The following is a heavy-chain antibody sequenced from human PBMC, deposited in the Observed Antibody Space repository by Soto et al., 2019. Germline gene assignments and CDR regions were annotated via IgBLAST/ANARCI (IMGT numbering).Heavy chain of an antibody. CDR1: GFTFSSYA. J-gene: IGHJ6*02. CDR3: AGGAKSYYYYGMDV. D-gene: IGHD1-26*01. V-gene: IGHV3-23*01. CDR2: ISGSGGST. Sequence: EVQLLESGGGLVQPGGSLRLSCAASGFTFSSYAMSWVRQAPGKGLEWVSAISGSGGSTYYADSVKGRFTISRDNSNNTLYLQMNSLRAEDTAVYYCAGGAKSYYYYGMDVWGQGTTVTVSS.